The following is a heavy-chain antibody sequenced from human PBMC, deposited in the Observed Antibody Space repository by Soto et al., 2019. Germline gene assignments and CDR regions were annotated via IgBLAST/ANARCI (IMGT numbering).Heavy chain of an antibody. V-gene: IGHV3-15*01. J-gene: IGHJ4*02. CDR3: ATGGYHFDY. D-gene: IGHD2-15*01. CDR1: GFIFSNAW. Sequence: GGSLRLSCEGSGFIFSNAWMNWVRQAPGKGLEWVGRIKSEPNGVTTDYAAPVKGRFTVSRDDPKRTVYLQMNSLKAEDTAVYYCATGGYHFDYWGQGTLVTVTS. CDR2: IKSEPNGVTT.